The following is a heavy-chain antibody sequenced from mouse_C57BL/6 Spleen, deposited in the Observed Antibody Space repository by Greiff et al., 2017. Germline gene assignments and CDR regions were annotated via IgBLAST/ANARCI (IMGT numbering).Heavy chain of an antibody. Sequence: VQLQQSGAELVKPGASVKLSCTASGFNIKDYYMHWVKQRTEQGLEWIGRIDPEDGETKYAPKFQGKATLTADTSSNTAYLQLSSLTSEDTAVYYCARGPHYYGSSYWYFDVWGTGTTVTVSS. CDR2: IDPEDGET. D-gene: IGHD1-1*01. V-gene: IGHV14-2*01. CDR1: GFNIKDYY. J-gene: IGHJ1*03. CDR3: ARGPHYYGSSYWYFDV.